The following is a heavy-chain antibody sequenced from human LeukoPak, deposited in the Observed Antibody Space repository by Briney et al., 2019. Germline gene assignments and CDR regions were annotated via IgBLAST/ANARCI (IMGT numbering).Heavy chain of an antibody. CDR1: GFTFDDYA. CDR3: ARGGIWQQLVRFDP. Sequence: GGSLRLSCAASGFTFDDYAMHWVRQAPGKGLEWVSGISWNSGSIGYADSVKGRFTISRDNAKNSLYLQMNSLRAEDTALYYCARGGIWQQLVRFDPWGQGTLVTVSS. J-gene: IGHJ5*02. V-gene: IGHV3-9*01. D-gene: IGHD6-13*01. CDR2: ISWNSGSI.